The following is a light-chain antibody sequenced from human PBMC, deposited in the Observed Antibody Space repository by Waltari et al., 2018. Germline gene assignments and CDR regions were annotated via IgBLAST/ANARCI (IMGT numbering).Light chain of an antibody. Sequence: EIVLTQSPATLSLSPGERATLSCRASQSVSSSYLAWYQQKPGQAPRLLIYGASSRATGIPDRFSGSGSGTDFTLTISRLEPEDFAVYYCQQYGSSPVTFGQGTKLEIK. CDR2: GAS. J-gene: IGKJ2*01. CDR1: QSVSSSY. V-gene: IGKV3-20*01. CDR3: QQYGSSPVT.